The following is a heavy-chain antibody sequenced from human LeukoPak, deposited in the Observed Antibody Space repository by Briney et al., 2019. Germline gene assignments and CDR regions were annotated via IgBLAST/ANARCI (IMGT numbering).Heavy chain of an antibody. CDR1: AFTFSSYS. CDR2: ISSSGSYI. Sequence: PGGSLRLSCAASAFTFSSYSMNWVRQAPGKGLEWVSSISSSGSYIYYADSVKGRFTISRDNAKNSLYLQMNSLRAEDTAVYYCARDMGTETDAFDFWGQGTLVTVSS. D-gene: IGHD2-21*02. J-gene: IGHJ3*01. CDR3: ARDMGTETDAFDF. V-gene: IGHV3-21*01.